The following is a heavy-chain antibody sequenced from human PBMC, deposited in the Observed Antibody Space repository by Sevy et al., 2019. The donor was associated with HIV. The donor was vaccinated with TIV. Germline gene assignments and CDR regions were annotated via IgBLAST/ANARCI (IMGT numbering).Heavy chain of an antibody. J-gene: IGHJ4*02. CDR3: AREGPRIAQFDY. CDR2: IYYSGST. Sequence: SETLSLTCTVSGGSVSSSSYYWGWIRQLPGKGLDWIGSIYYSGSTYYNPSLKSRVTISVDTSKNQFSLKVRSVTAADTAVYYCAREGPRIAQFDYWGQGALVTVSS. V-gene: IGHV4-39*02. CDR1: GGSVSSSSYY. D-gene: IGHD6-13*01.